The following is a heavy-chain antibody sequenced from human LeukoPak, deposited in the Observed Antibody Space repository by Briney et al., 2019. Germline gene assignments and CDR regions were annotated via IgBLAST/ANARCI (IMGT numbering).Heavy chain of an antibody. V-gene: IGHV2-70*17. CDR2: IDWDDDK. D-gene: IGHD4-11*01. CDR3: ARAPRDTNYQFDY. Sequence: SGPTLVNPTQTLXLTCTFSGFSLSTSGMCVSWIRQPPGKALEWLARIDWDDDKFYSTSLKTRLTIPKDTSKNQVVLAMTNMDPVDTATYYCARAPRDTNYQFDYWGQGTLVTVPS. CDR1: GFSLSTSGMC. J-gene: IGHJ4*02.